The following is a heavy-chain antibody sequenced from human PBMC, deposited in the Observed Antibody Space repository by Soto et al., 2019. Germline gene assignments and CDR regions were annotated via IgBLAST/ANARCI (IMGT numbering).Heavy chain of an antibody. D-gene: IGHD2-15*01. CDR1: GYSFTSYW. Sequence: LKISCQGSGYSFTSYWIGWVRQMPGKGLEWMGIIYPGDSDIRYSPSFQGQVTISADKSITTAYLQWSSLKASDTAMYYCARDWTYCSGGSCYSHFDPWGQGTLVTVSS. CDR2: IYPGDSDI. V-gene: IGHV5-51*01. J-gene: IGHJ5*02. CDR3: ARDWTYCSGGSCYSHFDP.